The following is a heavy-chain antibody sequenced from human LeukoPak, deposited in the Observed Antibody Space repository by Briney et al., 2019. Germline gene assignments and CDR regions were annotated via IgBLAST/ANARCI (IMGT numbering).Heavy chain of an antibody. CDR2: INPSGGST. CDR3: ARLTTSGSYYKTLDY. CDR1: GYTFTSYY. J-gene: IGHJ4*02. Sequence: GASVKVSCKASGYTFTSYYMHWVRQAPGQGLEWMGIINPSGGSTSYAQKFQGRVTMTRDTSTSTVYMELSSLRSEDTAVYYCARLTTSGSYYKTLDYWGQGTLVTVSS. D-gene: IGHD3-10*01. V-gene: IGHV1-46*01.